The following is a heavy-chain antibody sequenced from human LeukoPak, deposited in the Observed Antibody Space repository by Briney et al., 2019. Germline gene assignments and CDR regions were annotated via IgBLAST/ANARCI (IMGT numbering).Heavy chain of an antibody. CDR3: ARDYYDSSGYSSPGFDY. Sequence: ASVKVSCKASGSTFAGYYVHWVRQAPGQGLEWMGWINPSSGSTNYVQKFQGRLTMTRDTSISTAYMDLSSLRSDDTAVYYCARDYYDSSGYSSPGFDYWGQGTLVTVSS. J-gene: IGHJ4*02. CDR1: GSTFAGYY. CDR2: INPSSGST. D-gene: IGHD3-22*01. V-gene: IGHV1-2*02.